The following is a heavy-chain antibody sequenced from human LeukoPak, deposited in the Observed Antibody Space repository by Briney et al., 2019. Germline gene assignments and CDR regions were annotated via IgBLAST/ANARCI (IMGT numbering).Heavy chain of an antibody. Sequence: PSETLSLTCTVSGGSISSYYWSWIRQPPGKGLEWIGYIYTSGTTNYNPSLKSRVTISVDTSKNQFSLKLSSVTAADTAMYYCARHLRGFCYGSFDYYYYMDVWGKGTTVTVSS. CDR1: GGSISSYY. V-gene: IGHV4-4*09. CDR3: ARHLRGFCYGSFDYYYYMDV. CDR2: IYTSGTT. J-gene: IGHJ6*03. D-gene: IGHD5-18*01.